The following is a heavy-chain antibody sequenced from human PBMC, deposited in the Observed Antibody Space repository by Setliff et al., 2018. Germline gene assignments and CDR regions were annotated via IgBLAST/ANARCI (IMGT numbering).Heavy chain of an antibody. Sequence: PGGSLRLSCVASGFTFDDHVMYWVRQFPGKGLEWVAGITWNSDNTGYADSVKGRFTISRDNAKNSLSLQMNSLRVEDTALYYCAKDMAGSYFDGRFGYWGPGTLVTVSS. CDR3: AKDMAGSYFDGRFGY. V-gene: IGHV3-9*01. CDR1: GFTFDDHV. J-gene: IGHJ4*02. D-gene: IGHD1-26*01. CDR2: ITWNSDNT.